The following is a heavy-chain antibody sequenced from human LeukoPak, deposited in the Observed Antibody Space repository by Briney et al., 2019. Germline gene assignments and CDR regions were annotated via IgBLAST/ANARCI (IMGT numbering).Heavy chain of an antibody. Sequence: PSETLSLTCTVSGGSISSYYWSWIRQPPGKGLEWVGCIYNSGSTNYNPSLKSRVTISVDTSKNQFSLKLSSVTAADTAVYYCARGGSTFSFDPWGQGTLVTVSS. CDR3: ARGGSTFSFDP. CDR1: GGSISSYY. J-gene: IGHJ5*02. V-gene: IGHV4-59*01. CDR2: IYNSGST. D-gene: IGHD6-13*01.